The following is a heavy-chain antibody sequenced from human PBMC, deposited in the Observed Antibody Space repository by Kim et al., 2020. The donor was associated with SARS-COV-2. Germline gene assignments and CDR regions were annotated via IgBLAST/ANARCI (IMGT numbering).Heavy chain of an antibody. J-gene: IGHJ4*02. CDR2: ITNSGGAT. CDR1: AFTFSNYA. D-gene: IGHD6-13*01. CDR3: AKDLDRATSWYPPPDY. V-gene: IGHV3-23*01. Sequence: GGSLRLSCAASAFTFSNYAMSWVRQAPGKGLEWVSAITNSGGATYYRDSVKGRFTISRDNSKNTLYLQMNSLRVEDTAVYYCAKDLDRATSWYPPPDYWGQGTLVAVSS.